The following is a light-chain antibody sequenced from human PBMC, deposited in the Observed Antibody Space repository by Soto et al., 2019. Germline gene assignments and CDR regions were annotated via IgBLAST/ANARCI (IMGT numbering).Light chain of an antibody. V-gene: IGLV2-14*01. Sequence: QSALTQPASVSGCPGQSITISCTGTSSDVGAYNYVSWYQQHPGKAPILMIYDVTNRPSGVSNRFSGSKSGNTASLTISGLQAEDEADYYCSSYTTSSTWVFGGGTKLTVL. CDR1: SSDVGAYNY. CDR2: DVT. J-gene: IGLJ3*02. CDR3: SSYTTSSTWV.